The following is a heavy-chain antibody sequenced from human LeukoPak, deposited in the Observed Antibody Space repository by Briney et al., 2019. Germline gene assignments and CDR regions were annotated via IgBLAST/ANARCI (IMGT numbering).Heavy chain of an antibody. CDR2: IYYSGST. CDR3: AMNLDCGGDCYSFGY. V-gene: IGHV4-59*01. CDR1: GGSISSYY. J-gene: IGHJ4*02. D-gene: IGHD2-21*01. Sequence: SETLSLTCTVSGGSISSYYWSWIRQPPGKGLEWIGYIYYSGSTNYNPSLKSRVTISVDTSKNQFSLKLSSVTAADTAVYYCAMNLDCGGDCYSFGYWGQGSLVTVSS.